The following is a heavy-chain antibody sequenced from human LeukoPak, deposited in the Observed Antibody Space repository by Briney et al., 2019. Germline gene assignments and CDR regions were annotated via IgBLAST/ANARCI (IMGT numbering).Heavy chain of an antibody. Sequence: GGSLRLSCAASGFTFSIYWVHWVRQAPGKGLVWVSSINSDGSSTSYADSVKGRFAISRDNAKNTLYLQMNTLRAEDTAVYYCASLDYWGQGTPVTVSS. CDR1: GFTFSIYW. V-gene: IGHV3-74*01. CDR3: ASLDY. J-gene: IGHJ4*02. CDR2: INSDGSST.